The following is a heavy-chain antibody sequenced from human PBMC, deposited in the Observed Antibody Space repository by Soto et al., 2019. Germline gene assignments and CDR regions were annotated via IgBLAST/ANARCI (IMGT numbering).Heavy chain of an antibody. Sequence: EVQLVESGGGLIQPGGSLRLSCAASGFTVSSNYMSWVRQAPGKGLEWVSVIYSGGSTYYADSVKGRFTISRDNSKNTLYLQRNSLRAEDTAVYYCARTVAGTCYFDYWGQGTLVTVSS. CDR1: GFTVSSNY. D-gene: IGHD6-19*01. CDR2: IYSGGST. J-gene: IGHJ4*02. CDR3: ARTVAGTCYFDY. V-gene: IGHV3-53*01.